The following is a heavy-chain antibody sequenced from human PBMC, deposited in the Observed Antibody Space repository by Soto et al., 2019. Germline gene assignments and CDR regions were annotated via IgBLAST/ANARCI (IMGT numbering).Heavy chain of an antibody. J-gene: IGHJ4*02. Sequence: EVQLVESGGRLVQPGKSLRLSCAASGFTFDDYAMHWVRQVPGKGLEWVSGISANGGSIRYGDSVKGRFTISRDNAKNSLFLQMNRLSAEDTALYYCAKSGEPGVVAATRFDYWGEGTLVTVSS. CDR1: GFTFDDYA. D-gene: IGHD2-15*01. CDR2: ISANGGSI. CDR3: AKSGEPGVVAATRFDY. V-gene: IGHV3-9*01.